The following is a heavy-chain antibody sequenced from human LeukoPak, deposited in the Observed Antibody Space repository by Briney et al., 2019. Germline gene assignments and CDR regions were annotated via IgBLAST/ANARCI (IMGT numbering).Heavy chain of an antibody. CDR3: ARGVATRPFFSFRPNAKFFFLDS. J-gene: IGHJ4*02. V-gene: IGHV4-34*01. CDR2: INHSGTS. D-gene: IGHD6-6*01. Sequence: SETLSLTCAVYGGYFSGYSWTWIRQPPGKGLEWIGEINHSGTSNYNPSLKSRLAALRDSSKSQFSLKLTSVTAADTAVYFCARGVATRPFFSFRPNAKFFFLDSWSQGTLVTVTS. CDR1: GGYFSGYS.